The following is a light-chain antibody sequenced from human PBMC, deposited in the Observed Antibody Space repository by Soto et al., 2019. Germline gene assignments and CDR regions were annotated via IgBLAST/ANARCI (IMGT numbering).Light chain of an antibody. CDR1: SSDVAGYNS. Sequence: QSALTQPRSVSGSPGQSVTISCTGTSSDVAGYNSVSWYQQHPGKAPKLMIYDVNERPSGVPDRFSGSKSGSTASLTISGLQADDEADYYCCSYAGSYNWVFGGGTKLTVL. J-gene: IGLJ3*02. CDR2: DVN. CDR3: CSYAGSYNWV. V-gene: IGLV2-11*01.